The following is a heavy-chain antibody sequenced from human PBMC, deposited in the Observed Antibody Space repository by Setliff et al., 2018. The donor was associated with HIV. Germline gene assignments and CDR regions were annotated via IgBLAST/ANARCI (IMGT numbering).Heavy chain of an antibody. CDR2: IYTGGRT. J-gene: IGHJ6*03. D-gene: IGHD6-13*01. CDR1: GDSISSNY. Sequence: SETLSLTCTVSGDSISSNYWSWIRQSAGKGLEWVGRIYTGGRTNYNPSLKGRVTMSVDTSKNQFSVNLSSVTAADTAVYYCAREAYSSSWYINYMDVWGKGTTVTVSS. CDR3: AREAYSSSWYINYMDV. V-gene: IGHV4-4*07.